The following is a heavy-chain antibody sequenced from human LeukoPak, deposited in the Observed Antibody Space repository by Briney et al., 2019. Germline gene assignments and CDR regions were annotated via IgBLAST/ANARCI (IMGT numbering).Heavy chain of an antibody. Sequence: GGSLRLSCAASGFTFSSYSMNWVRQAPGKGXXXXXXISSSSSYIYYADSVKGRFTISRDNAKNSLYLQMNSLRAEDTAVYYCAREESSQLNGMDVWGKGTTVTVSS. D-gene: IGHD5-24*01. CDR1: GFTFSSYS. CDR3: AREESSQLNGMDV. CDR2: ISSSSSYI. J-gene: IGHJ6*04. V-gene: IGHV3-21*01.